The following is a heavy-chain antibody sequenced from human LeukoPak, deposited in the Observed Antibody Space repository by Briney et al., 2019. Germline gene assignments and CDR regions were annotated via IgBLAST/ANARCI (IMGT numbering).Heavy chain of an antibody. V-gene: IGHV3-23*01. D-gene: IGHD3-22*01. Sequence: GGSLRLSCAASGFTFSSYAMSWVRQAPGKGLEWVSAISGSGGSTYYADSVKGRFTISRDNAKTSLYLQMNSLRAEDTAVYYCARGDYYDSSGPSRAFDIWGQGTMVTVSS. J-gene: IGHJ3*02. CDR1: GFTFSSYA. CDR2: ISGSGGST. CDR3: ARGDYYDSSGPSRAFDI.